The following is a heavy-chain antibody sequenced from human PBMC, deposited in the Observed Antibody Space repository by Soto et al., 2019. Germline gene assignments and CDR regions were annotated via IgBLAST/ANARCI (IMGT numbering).Heavy chain of an antibody. V-gene: IGHV3-30-3*01. J-gene: IGHJ3*02. CDR1: GFTLSSYA. D-gene: IGHD2-21*02. Sequence: GGSLRLSCAASGFTLSSYAMHWVRQAPGKGLEWVAVISYDGSNKYYADSVKGRFTISRDNSKNTLYLQMNSLRAEDTAVYYCARDTYCGGDCYSGAFDIWGQGTMVTVSS. CDR3: ARDTYCGGDCYSGAFDI. CDR2: ISYDGSNK.